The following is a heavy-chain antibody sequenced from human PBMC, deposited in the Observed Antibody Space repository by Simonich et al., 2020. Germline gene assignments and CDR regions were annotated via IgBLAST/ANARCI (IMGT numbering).Heavy chain of an antibody. CDR1: GYTLTELS. CDR3: ATRNTMGSGSYYYYYYGMDV. D-gene: IGHD3-10*01. V-gene: IGHV1-24*01. Sequence: QVQLVQSGAEVKKPGASVKVSCKVSGYTLTELSMHWVRQAPGKGLEWMEGVDPEKRETMYEKKVQGKVTMTEDTSTDTSYMELSSLRSEDTAVYYCATRNTMGSGSYYYYYYGMDVWGQGTTVTVSS. J-gene: IGHJ6*02. CDR2: VDPEKRET.